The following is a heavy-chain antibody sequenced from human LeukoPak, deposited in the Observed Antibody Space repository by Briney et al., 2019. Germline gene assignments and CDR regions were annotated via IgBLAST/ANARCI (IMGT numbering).Heavy chain of an antibody. D-gene: IGHD3-10*01. J-gene: IGHJ5*01. CDR1: GFSFSSYE. V-gene: IGHV3-48*03. CDR2: ISSSGSTI. Sequence: QPGGSLRLSCAASGFSFSSYEMDWVRQAPGKGLEWVSYISSSGSTIYNADSVKGRFTISRDNAKNSLYLQMNSLRAEDTAVYYCARGYYYGSGTLGPFDSWGQGTLVTVSS. CDR3: ARGYYYGSGTLGPFDS.